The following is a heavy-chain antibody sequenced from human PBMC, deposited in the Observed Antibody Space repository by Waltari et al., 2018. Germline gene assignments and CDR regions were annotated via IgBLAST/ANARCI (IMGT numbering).Heavy chain of an antibody. V-gene: IGHV4-34*01. J-gene: IGHJ4*02. CDR3: GRAPATNWFGYSVY. CDR1: GASFGGFY. CDR2: ITHTGDS. Sequence: QVQLQQWGAGLLKPSETLSLTCGESGASFGGFYWSWIRQAPGKGLEWIGDITHTGDSNINPSLKSRLTISVDTSKRQFSLELTSVTPADTAVYYCGRAPATNWFGYSVYWGQGTVVTVSS. D-gene: IGHD3-10*01.